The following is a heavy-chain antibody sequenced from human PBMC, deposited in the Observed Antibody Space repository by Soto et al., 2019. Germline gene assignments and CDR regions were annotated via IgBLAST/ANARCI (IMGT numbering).Heavy chain of an antibody. Sequence: EVQLVESGGGLVQPGGSLRLSCAASGFTVSSNYMSWVRQAPGKGLEWVSVIYSGGSAYYADSVKGRFTISRDNSKNTVYVQMNSLRAEDKAVYYCARHGYSYGGGYFDYWGQGTLVTVSS. J-gene: IGHJ4*02. CDR1: GFTVSSNY. CDR2: IYSGGSA. V-gene: IGHV3-66*04. D-gene: IGHD5-18*01. CDR3: ARHGYSYGGGYFDY.